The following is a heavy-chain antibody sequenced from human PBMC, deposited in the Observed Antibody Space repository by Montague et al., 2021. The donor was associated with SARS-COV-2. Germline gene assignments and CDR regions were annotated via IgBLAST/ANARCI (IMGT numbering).Heavy chain of an antibody. Sequence: SETLSLTCTVSGGSFSGYYWRWMRQPPGKGLEWLGQINHSGSTKYNPSLKSRVTISIDTPKNQFSLKLRSVTAADTAVYFCARVKTSLFIAASLNGFDDWGQGAPVTVSS. CDR3: ARVKTSLFIAASLNGFDD. CDR1: GGSFSGYY. CDR2: INHSGST. D-gene: IGHD2-2*01. V-gene: IGHV4-34*01. J-gene: IGHJ4*02.